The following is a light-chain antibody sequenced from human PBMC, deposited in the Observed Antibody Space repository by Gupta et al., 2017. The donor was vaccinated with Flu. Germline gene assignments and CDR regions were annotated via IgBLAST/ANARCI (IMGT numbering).Light chain of an antibody. CDR2: LGS. Sequence: DFVVTQSRLARGVTPGEPASIYCRSSQSLLYGNGYNYLDCDLHKPGQSPQLLIYLGSNRAPGVPDRFSCRGSSTDFTRKIRRVEAEDVGSYCCVQVLQAPYSFGQRTELEIK. CDR3: VQVLQAPYS. V-gene: IGKV2-28*01. CDR1: QSLLYGNGYNY. J-gene: IGKJ2*03.